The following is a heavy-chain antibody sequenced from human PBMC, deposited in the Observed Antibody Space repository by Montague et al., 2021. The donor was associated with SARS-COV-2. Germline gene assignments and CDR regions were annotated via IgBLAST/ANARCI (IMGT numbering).Heavy chain of an antibody. D-gene: IGHD5-24*01. J-gene: IGHJ4*02. CDR1: SGSISDYY. CDR3: ARVKKDGFNWGLDY. Sequence: SETLSLTCSVSSGSISDYYWSWIRQPPGEGLEWIGYISHSGSTNYNPSLKSRVTMSLDMSKNDFSLTLNSVTAADTAVYFCARVKKDGFNWGLDYWGQGTPVTVSS. V-gene: IGHV4-59*01. CDR2: ISHSGST.